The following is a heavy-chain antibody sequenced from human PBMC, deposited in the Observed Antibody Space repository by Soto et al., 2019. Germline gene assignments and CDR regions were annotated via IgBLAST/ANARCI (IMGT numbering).Heavy chain of an antibody. CDR3: AHRQDRYCSGGSCPLFDY. V-gene: IGHV2-5*02. CDR2: IYWDDDK. D-gene: IGHD2-15*01. CDR1: GFSLSTSGVG. J-gene: IGHJ4*02. Sequence: SGPTLVNPTPTLTLTCTFSGFSLSTSGVGVGWIRQPPGKALEWLALIYWDDDKRYSQSLKSRLTITKDTFKNHVVLTMTNMGPVDTATYYCAHRQDRYCSGGSCPLFDYWGQGTLVTVSS.